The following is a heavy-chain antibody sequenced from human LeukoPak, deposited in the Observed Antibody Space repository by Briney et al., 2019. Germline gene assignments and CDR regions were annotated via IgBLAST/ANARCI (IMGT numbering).Heavy chain of an antibody. Sequence: SETLSLTCTVSGGSISSSSYYWGWIRQPPGKGLEWIGSIYYSGSTYYNPSLKSRVTISVDTSKNQFSLKLSSVTAADTAVYYCARDLGYSYGYYFEYWGQGTLVTVSS. CDR1: GGSISSSSYY. D-gene: IGHD5-18*01. CDR2: IYYSGST. CDR3: ARDLGYSYGYYFEY. J-gene: IGHJ4*02. V-gene: IGHV4-39*07.